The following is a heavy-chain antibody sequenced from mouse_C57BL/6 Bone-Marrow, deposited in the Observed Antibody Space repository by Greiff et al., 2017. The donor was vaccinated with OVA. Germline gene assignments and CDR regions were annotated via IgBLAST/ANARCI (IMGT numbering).Heavy chain of an antibody. D-gene: IGHD2-4*01. V-gene: IGHV1-47*01. CDR3: ARGGHYDAGYYYAMDY. CDR2: FHPYNDDT. J-gene: IGHJ4*01. Sequence: QVHVKQSGAELVKPGASVKMSCKASGYTFTTYPIEWMKQNHGKSLEWIGNFHPYNDDTKYNEKFKGKATLTVEKSSSTVYLELSRLTSDDSAVYYCARGGHYDAGYYYAMDYWGQGTSVTVSS. CDR1: GYTFTTYP.